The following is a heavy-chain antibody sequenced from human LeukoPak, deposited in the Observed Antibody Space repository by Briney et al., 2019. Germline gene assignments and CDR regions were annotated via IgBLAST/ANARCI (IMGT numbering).Heavy chain of an antibody. CDR2: ISGSGAST. D-gene: IGHD3-10*01. CDR3: AKIRITRVRIYFFDY. Sequence: GGSLRLSCAASGFTFSTYAMSWVRQAPGKGLGWVSAISGSGASTYYADFVKGRFTISRDNSKNTLYLQMTSLRADDTAVYYCAKIRITRVRIYFFDYWGQGTLVTVSS. J-gene: IGHJ4*02. V-gene: IGHV3-23*01. CDR1: GFTFSTYA.